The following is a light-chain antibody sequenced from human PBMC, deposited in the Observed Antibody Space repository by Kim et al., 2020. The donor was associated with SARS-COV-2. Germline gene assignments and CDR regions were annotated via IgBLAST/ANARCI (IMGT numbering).Light chain of an antibody. CDR2: GKD. CDR3: NSRDSTGDHVL. J-gene: IGLJ3*02. V-gene: IGLV3-19*01. Sequence: ALGQTVRLTCQGDSLRNYYATGYQQRPGQAPTLVLYGKDDRPSGVSDRFSGSASGNTASLTITGAQAEDEADYYCNSRDSTGDHVLFGGGTKLTVL. CDR1: SLRNYY.